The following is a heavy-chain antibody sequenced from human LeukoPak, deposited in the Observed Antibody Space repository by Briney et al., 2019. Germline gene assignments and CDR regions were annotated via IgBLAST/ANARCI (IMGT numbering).Heavy chain of an antibody. D-gene: IGHD6-6*01. J-gene: IGHJ4*02. V-gene: IGHV1-69*13. CDR1: GGTFSSYA. Sequence: SVKVSCKASGGTFSSYAISWVRQAPGQGLEWMGGIIPIFGTANYAQKFQGRVTITADESTSTAYMELSSLRSEDTAVYYCARHNSAARLLTLFDYWGQGTLVTVSS. CDR3: ARHNSAARLLTLFDY. CDR2: IIPIFGTA.